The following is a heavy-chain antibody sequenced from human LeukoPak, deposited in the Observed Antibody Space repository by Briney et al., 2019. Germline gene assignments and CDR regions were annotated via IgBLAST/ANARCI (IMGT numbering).Heavy chain of an antibody. V-gene: IGHV4-61*02. CDR3: ARDHVGYSSSSGGYYYYMDV. Sequence: PSQTLSLTCTVSGGSISSGSYYWSWIRQPAGKGLEWIGRIYTSGSTNYNPSLKSRVTISVDTSKNQFSLKLSSVTAADTAVYYCARDHVGYSSSSGGYYYYMDVWGKGPRSPSP. J-gene: IGHJ6*03. D-gene: IGHD6-6*01. CDR1: GGSISSGSYY. CDR2: IYTSGST.